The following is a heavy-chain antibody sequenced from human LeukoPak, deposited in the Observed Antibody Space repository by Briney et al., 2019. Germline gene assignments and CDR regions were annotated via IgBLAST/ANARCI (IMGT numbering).Heavy chain of an antibody. CDR2: IKSKTDGGAA. D-gene: IGHD3-3*01. CDR1: GFTFSSVW. V-gene: IGHV3-15*05. Sequence: KPGGSLRLSCAASGFTFSSVWMTWVRQAPGKGLEWVGRIKSKTDGGAAEHAAPVKGRFTISRDDSQSTLYMQMNSLRPDDTAVYYCTTAPDSMDCWGQGTLV. CDR3: TTAPDSMDC. J-gene: IGHJ4*02.